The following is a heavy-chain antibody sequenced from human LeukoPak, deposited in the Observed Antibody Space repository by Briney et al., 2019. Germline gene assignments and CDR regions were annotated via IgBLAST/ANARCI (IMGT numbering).Heavy chain of an antibody. Sequence: SQTLSLTCTVSGGSISSGDYYWSWIRQPPGKGLEWIGSIYYSGSTYYNPSLKSRVTISVDTSKNQFSLKLSSVTAADTAVYYCARVFRDSSGYFFDYWGQGTLVTVSS. V-gene: IGHV4-30-4*01. CDR3: ARVFRDSSGYFFDY. CDR1: GGSISSGDYY. J-gene: IGHJ4*02. D-gene: IGHD3-22*01. CDR2: IYYSGST.